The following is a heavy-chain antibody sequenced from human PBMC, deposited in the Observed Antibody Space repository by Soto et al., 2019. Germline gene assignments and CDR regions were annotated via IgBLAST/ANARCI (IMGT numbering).Heavy chain of an antibody. D-gene: IGHD2-2*01. J-gene: IGHJ6*02. CDR2: IDPSDSYT. V-gene: IGHV5-10-1*01. CDR1: VYSFTSYW. Sequence: GESLKISCKGSVYSFTSYWISWVRQMPGKGLEWMGRIDPSDSYTNYSPSFQGHVTISADKSISTAYLQWSSLKASDTAMYYCARHRDCSSTSCYSYYYYGMDVWGQGTTVTVSS. CDR3: ARHRDCSSTSCYSYYYYGMDV.